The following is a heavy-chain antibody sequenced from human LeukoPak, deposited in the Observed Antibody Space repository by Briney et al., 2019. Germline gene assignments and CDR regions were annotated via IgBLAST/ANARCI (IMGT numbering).Heavy chain of an antibody. CDR3: AGQVHDILTGYDY. J-gene: IGHJ4*02. D-gene: IGHD3-9*01. V-gene: IGHV4-39*01. CDR1: GGSISSSSYY. Sequence: TSETLSLTCTVSGGSISSSSYYWGWIRQPPGKGLEWIGSIYYSGSTYYNPSLKSRVTISVDTSKNQFSLKLSSVTAADTAVYYCAGQVHDILTGYDYWGQGTLVTVSS. CDR2: IYYSGST.